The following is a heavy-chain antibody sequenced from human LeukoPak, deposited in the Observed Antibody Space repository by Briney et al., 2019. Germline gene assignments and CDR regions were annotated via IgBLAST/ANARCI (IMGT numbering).Heavy chain of an antibody. J-gene: IGHJ4*02. CDR3: ARRSYSGYDYLDY. CDR2: ITGSSSYM. D-gene: IGHD5-12*01. Sequence: AGSLRLSCAASGFTFSDYSMNWVRQAPGQGLEWVSSITGSSSYMYYADSLKGRFTISRDNAKNSLYLQMNSLRAEDTAVYYCARRSYSGYDYLDYWGQGTLVTVSS. CDR1: GFTFSDYS. V-gene: IGHV3-21*01.